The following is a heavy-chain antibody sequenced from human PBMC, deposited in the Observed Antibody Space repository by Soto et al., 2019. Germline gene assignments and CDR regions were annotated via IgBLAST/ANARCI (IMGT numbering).Heavy chain of an antibody. V-gene: IGHV4-30-2*06. J-gene: IGHJ4*02. CDR2: ISHLEST. D-gene: IGHD2-15*01. Sequence: SETLSLTCTVSGASISYGGFSWSWIRQSPGKGLEWIGYISHLESTYFHPSFKSRLTMSIDRTRNQFSLKLSSVTAADMAVYYSARGGRYDSFDYWGQGVLVTV. CDR3: ARGGRYDSFDY. CDR1: GASISYGGFS.